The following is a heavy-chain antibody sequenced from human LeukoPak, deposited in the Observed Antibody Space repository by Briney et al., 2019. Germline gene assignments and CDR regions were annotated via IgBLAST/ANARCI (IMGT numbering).Heavy chain of an antibody. Sequence: GGSLRLSCAASGFTFSSYGMHWVRQAPGKGLEWVSAISGSGGSTYCADSVKGRFTISRDNSKNTLYLQMNSLRAEDTAVYYCAKEGMRSIVAISDAFDIWGQGTMVTVSS. CDR1: GFTFSSYG. CDR2: ISGSGGST. CDR3: AKEGMRSIVAISDAFDI. D-gene: IGHD5-12*01. J-gene: IGHJ3*02. V-gene: IGHV3-23*01.